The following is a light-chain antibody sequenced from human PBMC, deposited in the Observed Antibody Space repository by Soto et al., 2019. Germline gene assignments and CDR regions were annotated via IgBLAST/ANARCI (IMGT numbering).Light chain of an antibody. Sequence: QSVLTQPPSASGNPGQRVTISCSGSSSNIGSNTVNWYQLLPGTSPKLLIYSNNQRPSGVPDRFSGSKSGTSASLAISGLQSEDEADYYCAAWDDSLNGPVFGGGTKLTVL. CDR1: SSNIGSNT. CDR2: SNN. CDR3: AAWDDSLNGPV. J-gene: IGLJ3*02. V-gene: IGLV1-44*01.